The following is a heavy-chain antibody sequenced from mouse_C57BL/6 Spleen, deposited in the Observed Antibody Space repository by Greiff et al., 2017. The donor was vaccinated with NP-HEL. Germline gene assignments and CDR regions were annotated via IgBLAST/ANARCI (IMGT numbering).Heavy chain of an antibody. J-gene: IGHJ1*03. V-gene: IGHV14-3*01. CDR3: ARITTVVVDWYFDV. Sequence: EVKLMESVAELVRPGASVKLSCTASGFNIKNTYMHWVKQRPEQGLEWIGRIDPANGNTKYAPKFQGKATITADTSSNTAYLQLSSLTSEDTAIYYCARITTVVVDWYFDVWGTGTTVTVSS. CDR2: IDPANGNT. D-gene: IGHD1-1*01. CDR1: GFNIKNTY.